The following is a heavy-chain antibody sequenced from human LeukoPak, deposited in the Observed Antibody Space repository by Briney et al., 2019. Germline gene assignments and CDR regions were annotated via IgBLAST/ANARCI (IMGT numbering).Heavy chain of an antibody. CDR2: INPNSGGT. CDR1: GYTFTSYG. J-gene: IGHJ4*02. V-gene: IGHV1-2*02. D-gene: IGHD4/OR15-4a*01. CDR3: ASDAPNYYFDY. Sequence: ASVKVSCKASGYTFTSYGISWVRQAPGQGLEWMGWINPNSGGTNYAQKFQGRVTMTRDTSISTAYMELSRLRSDDTAVYYCASDAPNYYFDYWGQGTLVTVSS.